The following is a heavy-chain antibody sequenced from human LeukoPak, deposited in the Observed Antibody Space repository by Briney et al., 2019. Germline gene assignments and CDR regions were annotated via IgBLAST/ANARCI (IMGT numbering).Heavy chain of an antibody. Sequence: GGTLRLSCAASGFTFSSYGMHWVRQAPGKGLEGVAVIWYDGSNKYYADSVRGRFTISRDNSKNTLYLQMNSLRAEDTAVYYCARDSSLDRYCSSTSCPHAFDIWGQGTMVTVSS. CDR2: IWYDGSNK. CDR1: GFTFSSYG. D-gene: IGHD2-2*01. V-gene: IGHV3-33*01. J-gene: IGHJ3*02. CDR3: ARDSSLDRYCSSTSCPHAFDI.